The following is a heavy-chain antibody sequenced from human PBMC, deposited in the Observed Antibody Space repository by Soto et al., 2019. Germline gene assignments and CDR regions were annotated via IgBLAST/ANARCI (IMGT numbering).Heavy chain of an antibody. J-gene: IGHJ6*02. D-gene: IGHD1-26*01. CDR1: GYSSTSYW. V-gene: IGHV5-10-1*01. Sequence: PGESLKISCKGSGYSSTSYWISWVRQMPGKGLEWMGRIDPSDSYTNYSPSFQGHVAISADKSISTAYLQWSSLKASDTAMYYCARPGVGATIASNYYYGMDVWGQGTTVTVSS. CDR3: ARPGVGATIASNYYYGMDV. CDR2: IDPSDSYT.